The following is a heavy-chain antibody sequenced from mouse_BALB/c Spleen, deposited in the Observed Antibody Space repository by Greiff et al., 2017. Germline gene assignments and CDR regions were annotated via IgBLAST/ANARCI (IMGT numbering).Heavy chain of an antibody. J-gene: IGHJ2*01. CDR2: IYPGNSDT. D-gene: IGHD2-14*01. CDR3: TRSRDPHGYDFDY. V-gene: IGHV1-5*01. CDR1: GYTFTSYW. Sequence: EVQLQQSGTVLARPGASVKMSCKASGYTFTSYWMHWVKQRPGQGLEWIGAIYPGNSDTSYNQKFKGKAKLTAVTSTSTAYMELSSLTNEDSAVYYCTRSRDPHGYDFDYWGQGTTLTVSS.